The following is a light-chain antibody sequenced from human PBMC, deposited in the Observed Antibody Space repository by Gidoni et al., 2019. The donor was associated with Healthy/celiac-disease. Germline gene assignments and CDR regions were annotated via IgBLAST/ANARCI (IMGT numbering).Light chain of an antibody. V-gene: IGLV2-14*01. CDR1: SSDVGGYHY. CDR3: SSYTTSSTLEV. J-gene: IGLJ1*01. CDR2: EVS. Sequence: QSALTQPASVSGSPGQSITISCTGTSSDVGGYHYVSWYQQHPGKAPKLMIDEVSNRPSGVSNRFSGSKSGNTASLTISGLQAEDEADYYCSSYTTSSTLEVFGTGTKVTVL.